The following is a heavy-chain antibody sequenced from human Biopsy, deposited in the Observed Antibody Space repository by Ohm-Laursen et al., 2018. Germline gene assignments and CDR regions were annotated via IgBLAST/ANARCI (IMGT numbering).Heavy chain of an antibody. CDR2: RNQDGSEK. J-gene: IGHJ5*02. CDR1: GFTFSSYA. D-gene: IGHD3-10*01. CDR3: ARGGEGSGSFVKPPKTWFDP. V-gene: IGHV3-7*01. Sequence: SQRLSCAASGFTFSSYAMNWVRQAPGKGLEWGANRNQDGSEKYYVDSVKGRFTISRDNAENSLYLEMNSLRTEDTAVYYCARGGEGSGSFVKPPKTWFDPWGQGTLVTVSS.